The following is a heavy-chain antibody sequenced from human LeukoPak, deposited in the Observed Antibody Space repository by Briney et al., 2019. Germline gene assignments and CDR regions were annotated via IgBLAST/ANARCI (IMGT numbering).Heavy chain of an antibody. Sequence: ASVTVSCTSSGYTFTGYYMHWVRQAPGQGREWMGWINPNSGGTNYAQKFQGRVTMTRDTSISTAYMELSRLRSDDTAVYYCAREMSLTMVRGEDYYYYYMDVWGKGTTVTVSS. CDR2: INPNSGGT. J-gene: IGHJ6*03. CDR3: AREMSLTMVRGEDYYYYYMDV. CDR1: GYTFTGYY. D-gene: IGHD3-10*01. V-gene: IGHV1-2*02.